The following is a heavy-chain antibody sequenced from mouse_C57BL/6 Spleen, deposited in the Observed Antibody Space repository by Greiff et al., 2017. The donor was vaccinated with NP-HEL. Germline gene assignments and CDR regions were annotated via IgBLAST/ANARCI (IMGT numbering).Heavy chain of an antibody. J-gene: IGHJ3*01. CDR3: ARWKLGEWFAY. D-gene: IGHD4-1*01. V-gene: IGHV1-59*01. CDR1: GYTFTSYW. Sequence: QVQLQQPGAELVRPGTSVKLSCKASGYTFTSYWMPWVKQRPGQGLEWIGVIDPSDSYTNYNQKFKGKATLTVDTSSSTAYMQLSSLTSEDSAVYYCARWKLGEWFAYWGQGTLVTVSA. CDR2: IDPSDSYT.